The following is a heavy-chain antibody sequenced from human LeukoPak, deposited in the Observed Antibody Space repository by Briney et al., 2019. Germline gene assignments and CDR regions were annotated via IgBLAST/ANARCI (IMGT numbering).Heavy chain of an antibody. D-gene: IGHD3-10*01. CDR2: ISGSSSTI. CDR3: ARGLNGASIDYYYYGMDV. Sequence: GGSLRLSCAASGFTFNSYSMNWVRQARAKGLEWVSYISGSSSTIYYADSVKGRFTISRDKAKNSLYLQTNSLRDEDTAVYFCARGLNGASIDYYYYGMDVWGQGTTVSVSS. CDR1: GFTFNSYS. V-gene: IGHV3-48*02. J-gene: IGHJ6*02.